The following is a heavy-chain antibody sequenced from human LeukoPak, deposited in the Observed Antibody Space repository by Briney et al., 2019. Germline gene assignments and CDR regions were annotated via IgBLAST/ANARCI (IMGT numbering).Heavy chain of an antibody. CDR2: IYPGDSDT. V-gene: IGHV5-51*01. CDR1: GYSFTSYW. Sequence: GESLKISCKGSGYSFTSYWIGWVRQMPGKGLEWMGIIYPGDSDTRYSPSFQGQVTISANKSISTAYLQWSSLKASDTAMYYCARLTHNVLRYFDWSLGPNWFDPWGQGTLVTVSS. D-gene: IGHD3-9*01. J-gene: IGHJ5*02. CDR3: ARLTHNVLRYFDWSLGPNWFDP.